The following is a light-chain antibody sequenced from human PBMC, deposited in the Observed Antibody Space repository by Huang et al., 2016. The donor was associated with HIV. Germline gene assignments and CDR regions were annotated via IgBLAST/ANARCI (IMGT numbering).Light chain of an antibody. CDR1: QSVSGSN. V-gene: IGKV3-20*01. Sequence: EIILTQSPATLSLSPGERATRTCRASQSVSGSNLAWYQQKLGQAPRLLIYGASTRATGIPDRFSASGSGTDFTLTISRLDPEDFAVYYCQHYGTLFTFGQGTDVEIK. CDR3: QHYGTLFT. CDR2: GAS. J-gene: IGKJ2*01.